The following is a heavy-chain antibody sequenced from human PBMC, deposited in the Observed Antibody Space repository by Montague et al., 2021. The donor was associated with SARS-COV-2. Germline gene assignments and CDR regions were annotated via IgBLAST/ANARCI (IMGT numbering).Heavy chain of an antibody. V-gene: IGHV6-1*01. D-gene: IGHD4-11*01. Sequence: NDYAVSVKSRITINPDTSKNQISLQLNSVTPEDTAVYYCARTSDSSDDWGKGTLVTVSS. J-gene: IGHJ4*02. CDR2: N. CDR3: ARTSDSSDD.